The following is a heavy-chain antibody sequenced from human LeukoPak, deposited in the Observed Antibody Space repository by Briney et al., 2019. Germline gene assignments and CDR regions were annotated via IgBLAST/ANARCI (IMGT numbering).Heavy chain of an antibody. CDR3: ARDAIGYSYGFVPYYYMDV. J-gene: IGHJ6*03. D-gene: IGHD5-18*01. Sequence: SETLSLTCTVSGGSISSSSYYWGWIRQPPGKGLEWIGSIYHSGSTYYNPSLKSRVTISVDTSKNQFSLKLSSVTAADTAVYYCARDAIGYSYGFVPYYYMDVWGKGTTVTISS. CDR1: GGSISSSSYY. V-gene: IGHV4-39*07. CDR2: IYHSGST.